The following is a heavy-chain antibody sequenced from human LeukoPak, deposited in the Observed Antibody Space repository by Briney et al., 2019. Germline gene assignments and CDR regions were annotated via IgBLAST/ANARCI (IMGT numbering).Heavy chain of an antibody. D-gene: IGHD3-10*01. Sequence: SQTLSLTCTVSGGSISSGDYYWSWIRQPPGKGLEWIGYIYYSGSTYYNPSLKSRVTISVDTYKNQFSLKLSSVTAADTAVYYCARHITMVRGVIIGDDAFDIWGQGTMVTVSS. CDR2: IYYSGST. CDR3: ARHITMVRGVIIGDDAFDI. V-gene: IGHV4-30-4*08. CDR1: GGSISSGDYY. J-gene: IGHJ3*02.